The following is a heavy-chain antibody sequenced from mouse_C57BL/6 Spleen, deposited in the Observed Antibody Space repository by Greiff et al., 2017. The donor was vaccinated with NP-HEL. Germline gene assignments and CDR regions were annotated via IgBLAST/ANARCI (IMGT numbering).Heavy chain of an antibody. CDR1: GYSITSGYY. Sequence: DVQLQESGPGLVKPSQSLSLTCSVTGYSITSGYYWNWIRQFPGNKLEWMGYISYDGSNNYNPSLKNRISITRDTSKNQFFLKLNSVTTEDTATYYCARGRDYDFDYWGQGTTLTVSS. CDR3: ARGRDYDFDY. J-gene: IGHJ2*01. CDR2: ISYDGSN. V-gene: IGHV3-6*01. D-gene: IGHD2-4*01.